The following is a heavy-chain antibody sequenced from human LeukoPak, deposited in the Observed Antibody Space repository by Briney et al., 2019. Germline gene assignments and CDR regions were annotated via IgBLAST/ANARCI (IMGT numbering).Heavy chain of an antibody. V-gene: IGHV3-30-3*01. CDR3: ARDRGTYYDFWSGYSYFDY. D-gene: IGHD3-3*01. CDR1: GFTFSSYA. CDR2: ISYDGSNK. J-gene: IGHJ4*02. Sequence: GGSLRLSCAASGFTFSSYAMHWVRQAPGKGLEWVAVISYDGSNKYYADSVKGRFTISRDNSKNTLYLQMNSLRAEDTAVYYCARDRGTYYDFWSGYSYFDYWGQGTLVTVSS.